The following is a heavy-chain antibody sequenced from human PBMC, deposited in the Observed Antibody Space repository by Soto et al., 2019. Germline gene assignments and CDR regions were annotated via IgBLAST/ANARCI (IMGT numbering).Heavy chain of an antibody. CDR3: ARFGTEYWIIDAFDI. CDR1: GYTFTSYA. Sequence: ASVQVSCKASGYTFTSYAMHWVRQAPGQRLEWMGWINAGNGNTKYSQKFQGRVTITRDTSASTAYMELSSLRSEDTAVYYCARFGTEYWIIDAFDIWGQGTMVTVSS. J-gene: IGHJ3*02. CDR2: INAGNGNT. D-gene: IGHD2-8*02. V-gene: IGHV1-3*01.